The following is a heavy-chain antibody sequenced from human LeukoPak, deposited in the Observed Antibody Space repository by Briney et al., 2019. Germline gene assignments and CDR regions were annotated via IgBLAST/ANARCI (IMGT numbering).Heavy chain of an antibody. V-gene: IGHV3-7*04. CDR3: ARTSTRDGYRYFDY. D-gene: IGHD5-24*01. J-gene: IGHJ4*02. CDR2: IKQDGSEK. CDR1: GFTFSSYW. Sequence: GGSLRLSCAASGFTFSSYWMNWVRQAQGKGLEWVANIKQDGSEKYYVDSVKGRFTISRDNAKNSLYLQMNSLRAEDTAVYYCARTSTRDGYRYFDYWGQGTLVTVSS.